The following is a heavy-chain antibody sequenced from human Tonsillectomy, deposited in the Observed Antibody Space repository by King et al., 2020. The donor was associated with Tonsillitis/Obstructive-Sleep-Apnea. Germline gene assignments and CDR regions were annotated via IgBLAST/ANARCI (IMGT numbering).Heavy chain of an antibody. V-gene: IGHV1-18*01. CDR3: AREGSGSYLGYYYYYMDV. CDR1: GYTFTSYG. Sequence: QLVQSGAEVKKPGASVKVSCKASGYTFTSYGISWVRQAPGQGLEWMGWISAYNGNTNYAQKLQGRVTMTTDTSTSTAYMELRRLRSDDTAVYYCAREGSGSYLGYYYYYMDVWGKGTTVTVSS. CDR2: ISAYNGNT. D-gene: IGHD1-26*01. J-gene: IGHJ6*03.